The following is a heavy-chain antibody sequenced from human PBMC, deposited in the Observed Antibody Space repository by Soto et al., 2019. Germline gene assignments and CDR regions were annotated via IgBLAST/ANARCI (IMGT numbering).Heavy chain of an antibody. CDR2: INPNSGGT. V-gene: IGHV1-2*02. CDR1: GYTFTGYY. Sequence: PSVKVSCKASGYTFTGYYMHWVRQAPGQGLEWMGWINPNSGGTNYAQKFQGRVTMTRDTSISTAYMELSRLRSDDTAVYYCARSGSTIFGVVISGSDYYYGMDVWGQGTTVTVSS. J-gene: IGHJ6*02. CDR3: ARSGSTIFGVVISGSDYYYGMDV. D-gene: IGHD3-3*01.